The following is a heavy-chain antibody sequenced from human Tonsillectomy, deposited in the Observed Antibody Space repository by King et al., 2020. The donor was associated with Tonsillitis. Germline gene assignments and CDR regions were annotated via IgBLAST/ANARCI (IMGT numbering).Heavy chain of an antibody. V-gene: IGHV3-21*01. D-gene: IGHD3-22*01. Sequence: VQLVESGGGLVKPGGSLRLSCATSGFTFRNYDMNWVRQAPGRGLDWVSSINTVSTYIYYADSVKGRFTIPRDNAKNSLFLELNSLRAEDTAVYFCAKDQGAGYFDTGRGAFDIWGQGTMVTVSS. CDR1: GFTFRNYD. J-gene: IGHJ3*02. CDR3: AKDQGAGYFDTGRGAFDI. CDR2: INTVSTYI.